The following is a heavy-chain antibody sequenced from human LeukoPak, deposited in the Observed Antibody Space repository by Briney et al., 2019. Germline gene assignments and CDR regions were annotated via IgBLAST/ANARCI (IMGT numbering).Heavy chain of an antibody. Sequence: PGGSLRLSCAASRFTFDGYAMHWVRQAPGKGLVWVSLINADGSTTTYADSVKGRFTISRDNARNTLSLQMNSLTIEDTAVYYCVVVVEPPDSDGFDVWGQGTMITVSS. CDR1: RFTFDGYA. CDR2: INADGSTT. CDR3: VVVVEPPDSDGFDV. D-gene: IGHD1-14*01. J-gene: IGHJ3*01. V-gene: IGHV3-74*01.